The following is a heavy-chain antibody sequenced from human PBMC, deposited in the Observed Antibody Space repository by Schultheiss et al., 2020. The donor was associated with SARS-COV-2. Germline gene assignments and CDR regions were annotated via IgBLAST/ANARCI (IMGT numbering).Heavy chain of an antibody. CDR1: GFTFSSYG. V-gene: IGHV3-30*03. J-gene: IGHJ6*02. D-gene: IGHD4-17*01. Sequence: GGSLRLSCAASGFTFSSYGMHWVRQAPGKGLEWVAVISYDGSNKYYADSVKGRFTISRDNSKNTLYLQMNSLRAEDTAVYYCARAYGDYYYYGMDVWGQGTTVTVSS. CDR3: ARAYGDYYYYGMDV. CDR2: ISYDGSNK.